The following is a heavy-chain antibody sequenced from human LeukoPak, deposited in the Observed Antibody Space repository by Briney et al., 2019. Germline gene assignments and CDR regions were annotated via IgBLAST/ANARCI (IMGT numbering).Heavy chain of an antibody. V-gene: IGHV4-34*01. Sequence: PSETLSLTCAVFGGSFTDYYWSWIRQPPGKGLEWIGEITHRGSTNYKSSLKSRVTISVDTSKNQLSLKLTSVTAADTANYCSRRGQWLGRWFDPWGQGTLVTVSS. J-gene: IGHJ5*02. CDR1: GGSFTDYY. CDR2: ITHRGST. D-gene: IGHD6-19*01. CDR3: SRRGQWLGRWFDP.